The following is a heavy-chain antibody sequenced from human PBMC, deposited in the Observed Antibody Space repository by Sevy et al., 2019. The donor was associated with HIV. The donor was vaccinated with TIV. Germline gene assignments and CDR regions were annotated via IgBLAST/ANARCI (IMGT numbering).Heavy chain of an antibody. V-gene: IGHV3-30*01. CDR2: ISYDGTTK. Sequence: GGSLRLSCAASGFTFSSYALHWVRQAPGRGLEWVALISYDGTTKYYADSVKGRFTISRDNSQNTLYLQMNGLTTEDTAVYYCARPRANYVDHYFFYAMDVWGQGTTVTVSS. CDR1: GFTFSSYA. D-gene: IGHD4-17*01. J-gene: IGHJ6*02. CDR3: ARPRANYVDHYFFYAMDV.